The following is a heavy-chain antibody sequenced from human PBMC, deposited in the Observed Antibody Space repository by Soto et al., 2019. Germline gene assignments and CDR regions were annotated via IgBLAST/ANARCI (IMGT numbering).Heavy chain of an antibody. CDR3: ARGRYCSGGTCYGMDV. CDR1: GYTFTTYA. V-gene: IGHV1-3*05. Sequence: QVQLVQSGAEEKKPGASVKVSCKASGYTFTTYAIHWVRQAPGQRLEWMGWINAGNGNTRYSKKFQGSVTITRDTSASTAYMELSSLRSEDTAVYYCARGRYCSGGTCYGMDVWGQGTTVTVSS. CDR2: INAGNGNT. J-gene: IGHJ6*02. D-gene: IGHD2-15*01.